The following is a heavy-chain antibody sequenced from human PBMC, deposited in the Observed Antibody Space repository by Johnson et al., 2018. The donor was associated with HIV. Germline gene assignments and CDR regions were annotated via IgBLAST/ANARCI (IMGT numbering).Heavy chain of an antibody. CDR2: IYSGGST. CDR3: ARGGGYSIAAPSDAFDI. J-gene: IGHJ3*02. V-gene: IGHV3-66*02. Sequence: VQLVESGGGVVQPGRSLRLSCAASGFTFSSYWMHWVRQAPGKGLVWVSRIYSGGSTYYADSVKGRFTISRDNSKNTLYLQMNSLRAEDTAVYYCARGGGYSIAAPSDAFDIWGQGTMVTVSS. CDR1: GFTFSSYW. D-gene: IGHD6-6*01.